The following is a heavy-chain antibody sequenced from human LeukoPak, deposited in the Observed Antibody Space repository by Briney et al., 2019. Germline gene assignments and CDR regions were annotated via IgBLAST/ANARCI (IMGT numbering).Heavy chain of an antibody. V-gene: IGHV4-39*01. J-gene: IGHJ4*02. CDR2: IYYSGST. CDR3: ATVDVVVTAIGY. CDR1: GGSISSSSYY. D-gene: IGHD2-21*02. Sequence: SETLSLTWTVSGGSISSSSYYWGWIRQPPGKGLEWIGSIYYSGSTYYNPSLKSRVTISVDTSKNQFSLKLSSVTAADTAVYYCATVDVVVTAIGYWGQGTLVTVSS.